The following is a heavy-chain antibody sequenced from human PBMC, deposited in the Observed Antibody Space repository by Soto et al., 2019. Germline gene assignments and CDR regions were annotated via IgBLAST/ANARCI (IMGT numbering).Heavy chain of an antibody. CDR1: GFTVSSNY. CDR3: ARDLAGYSGYAFDY. J-gene: IGHJ4*02. V-gene: IGHV3-66*01. Sequence: GGSLRLSCAASGFTVSSNYMSWVRQAPGKGLEWVSVIYSGGSTYYADSVKGRFTISRDNSKNTLYLQMGSLRADDMAVYYCARDLAGYSGYAFDYWGQGTLVTVSS. CDR2: IYSGGST. D-gene: IGHD5-12*01.